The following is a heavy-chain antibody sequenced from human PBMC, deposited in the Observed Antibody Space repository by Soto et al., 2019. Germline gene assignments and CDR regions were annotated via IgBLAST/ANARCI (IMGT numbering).Heavy chain of an antibody. D-gene: IGHD6-19*01. J-gene: IGHJ4*02. V-gene: IGHV3-9*01. CDR3: AKDRGIAVAGSFDY. CDR2: ISWNSGSI. CDR1: GFTFDDYA. Sequence: EVQLVESGGGLVQPGRSLRLSCAASGFTFDDYAMHWVRQAPGKGLEWVSGISWNSGSIGYADSVKGRFTISRDNAKNSLYLQMNSLGAEDTALYYCAKDRGIAVAGSFDYWGQGTLVTVSS.